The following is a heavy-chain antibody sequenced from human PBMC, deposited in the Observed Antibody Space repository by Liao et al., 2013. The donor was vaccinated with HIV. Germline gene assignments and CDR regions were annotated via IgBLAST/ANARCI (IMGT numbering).Heavy chain of an antibody. J-gene: IGHJ3*02. Sequence: QVQLQESGPGLVKPSQTLSLTCTVTGDSISGGDYYWSWIRQPPGKGLEWIGYIYYSGTTYYNPSLKSRLAIAVDTSKNQFSLKLSSVTAADTAVYYCVHCSGLYWNAFDIWGQGTMVTVSS. V-gene: IGHV4-30-4*08. CDR1: GDSISGGDYY. D-gene: IGHD2-15*01. CDR2: IYYSGTT. CDR3: VHCSGLYWNAFDI.